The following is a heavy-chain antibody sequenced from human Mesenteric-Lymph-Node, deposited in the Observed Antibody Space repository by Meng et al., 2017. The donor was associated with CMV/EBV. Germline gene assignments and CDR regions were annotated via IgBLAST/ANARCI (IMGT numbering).Heavy chain of an antibody. CDR3: ANGALCSSMKCYAGKGMDV. CDR2: IKSKTDGGTT. V-gene: IGHV3-15*01. CDR1: GFTFSNAW. Sequence: GGSLRLSCAASGFTFSNAWMSWVRQAPGKGLEWVGRIKSKTDGGTTDYAAPVKGRFTISRDDSKNTLYLQMNSLKTEDTAVYYCANGALCSSMKCYAGKGMDVWGQGTTVTVSS. J-gene: IGHJ6*02. D-gene: IGHD2-2*01.